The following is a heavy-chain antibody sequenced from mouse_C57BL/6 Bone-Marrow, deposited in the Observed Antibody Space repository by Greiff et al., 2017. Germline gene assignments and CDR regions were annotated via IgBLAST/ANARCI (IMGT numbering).Heavy chain of an antibody. CDR2: IRNKANGYTT. J-gene: IGHJ2*01. Sequence: EVKLMESGGGLVQPGGSLSLSCAASGFTFTDYYMSWVRQPPGKALEWLGFIRNKANGYTTEYSASVKGRFTISRDNSQSILYLQMNALRAEDSATYYCARYYYAFDDWGQGTTLTVSS. V-gene: IGHV7-3*01. CDR1: GFTFTDYY. D-gene: IGHD1-1*01. CDR3: ARYYYAFDD.